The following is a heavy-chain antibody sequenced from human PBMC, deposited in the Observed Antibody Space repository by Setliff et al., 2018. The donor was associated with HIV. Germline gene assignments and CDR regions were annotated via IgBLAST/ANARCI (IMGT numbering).Heavy chain of an antibody. CDR2: IYPGDSDT. Sequence: PGESLKISCKGSGYIFTNYWIAWVRQMPGKGLEWMGIIYPGDSDTRYSPSFQGQVTISRDNSKNTLYLQVNTLRAEDTAVYYCASYDGVLNAFDIWGQGTMVTVSS. V-gene: IGHV5-51*01. J-gene: IGHJ3*02. CDR1: GYIFTNYW. D-gene: IGHD5-12*01. CDR3: ASYDGVLNAFDI.